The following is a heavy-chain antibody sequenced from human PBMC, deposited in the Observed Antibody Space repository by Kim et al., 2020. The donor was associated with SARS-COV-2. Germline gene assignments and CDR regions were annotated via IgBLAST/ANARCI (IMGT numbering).Heavy chain of an antibody. J-gene: IGHJ4*02. V-gene: IGHV1-18*01. Sequence: ASVKVSCKASGYTFTSYGISWVRQAPGQGLEWMGWISAYNGNTNYAQKLQGRVTMTTDTSTSTAYMELRSLRSDDTAVYYCARDKSRFYDSSGWGPYYFDYWGQGTLVTVSS. CDR1: GYTFTSYG. D-gene: IGHD3-22*01. CDR2: ISAYNGNT. CDR3: ARDKSRFYDSSGWGPYYFDY.